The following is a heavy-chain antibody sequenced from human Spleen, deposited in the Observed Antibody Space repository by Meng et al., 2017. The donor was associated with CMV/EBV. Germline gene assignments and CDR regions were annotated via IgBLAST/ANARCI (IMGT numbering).Heavy chain of an antibody. CDR2: IRSSCSSI. V-gene: IGHV3-21*01. Sequence: GVTFSIYIWNRLPQAPGKGLRCVSSIRSSCSSIYYADSVKGRFTISRDNAKNSLYLQMNSLRAEDTAVYYCARSYCSSTSCFPGLDYWGQGTLVTVSS. D-gene: IGHD2-2*01. CDR3: ARSYCSSTSCFPGLDY. CDR1: GVTFSIYI. J-gene: IGHJ4*02.